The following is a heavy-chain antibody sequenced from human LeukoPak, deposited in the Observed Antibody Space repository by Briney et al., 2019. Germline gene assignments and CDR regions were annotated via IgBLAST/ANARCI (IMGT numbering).Heavy chain of an antibody. V-gene: IGHV3-30-3*01. CDR2: ISYDGSNK. Sequence: GRSLRLSCAASGFTFSSYAMHWVRQAPGKGLEWVAVISYDGSNKYYADSVKGRFTISRDNSKNTLYLQMNSLRAEDTAVYYCAGKTTVTSIDNWGQGTLVTVSS. D-gene: IGHD4-17*01. CDR1: GFTFSSYA. CDR3: AGKTTVTSIDN. J-gene: IGHJ4*02.